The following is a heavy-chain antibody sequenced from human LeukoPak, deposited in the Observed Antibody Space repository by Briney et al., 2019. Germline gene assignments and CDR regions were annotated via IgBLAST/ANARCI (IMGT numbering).Heavy chain of an antibody. Sequence: ASVKVSCKASGGTFSSYAISWVRQAPEQGLEWMGGIIPIFGTANYAQKFQGRVTITTDESTGTAYMELSSLRSEDTAVYYCAGVAIVEYYIDYWGQGTLVTVSS. CDR3: AGVAIVEYYIDY. D-gene: IGHD3-22*01. CDR1: GGTFSSYA. V-gene: IGHV1-69*05. J-gene: IGHJ4*02. CDR2: IIPIFGTA.